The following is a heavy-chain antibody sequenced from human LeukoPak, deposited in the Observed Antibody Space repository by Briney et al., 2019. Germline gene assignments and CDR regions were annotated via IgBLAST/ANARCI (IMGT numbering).Heavy chain of an antibody. Sequence: PGRSLRLSCAASGFTFSSYGMHWVRQAPGKGLEWVANIKRDGSEKYYVDSVKGRFTISRDNAKNSLDLQMNSLRVEDTAVFYCARLGPASSGWPESFDYWGQGTLVTVSS. D-gene: IGHD6-19*01. CDR3: ARLGPASSGWPESFDY. J-gene: IGHJ4*02. CDR1: GFTFSSYG. V-gene: IGHV3-7*03. CDR2: IKRDGSEK.